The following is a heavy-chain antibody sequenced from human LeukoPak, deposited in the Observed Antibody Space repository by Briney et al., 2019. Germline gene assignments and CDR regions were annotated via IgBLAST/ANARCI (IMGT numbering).Heavy chain of an antibody. V-gene: IGHV4-59*01. D-gene: IGHD6-13*01. CDR2: IYYSGST. J-gene: IGHJ4*02. Sequence: SETPSLTCTVSGGSISSYYWSWIRQPPGKGLEWIGYIYYSGSTNYNPSLKSRVTISVDTSKNQFSLKLSSVSAADTAVYYCARYSSSWYGVDYWGQGTLVTVSS. CDR1: GGSISSYY. CDR3: ARYSSSWYGVDY.